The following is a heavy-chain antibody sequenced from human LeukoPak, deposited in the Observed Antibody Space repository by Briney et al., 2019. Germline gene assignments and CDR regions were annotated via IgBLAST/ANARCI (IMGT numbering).Heavy chain of an antibody. D-gene: IGHD3-10*01. CDR1: GFTFSDYY. CDR3: ARSYYGSQGNFDY. Sequence: GGSLRLSCAVSGFTFSDYYMTWIRQAPGKGLEWVSYISSSRSFTHYAASVKGRFTISRDNAKNSLYLQMASLRAEDTAVYYCARSYYGSQGNFDYWGQGTLVTVSS. CDR2: ISSSRSFT. V-gene: IGHV3-11*03. J-gene: IGHJ4*02.